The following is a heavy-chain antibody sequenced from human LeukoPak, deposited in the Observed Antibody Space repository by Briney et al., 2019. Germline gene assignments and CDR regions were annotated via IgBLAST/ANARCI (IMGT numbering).Heavy chain of an antibody. CDR2: INAGNGNT. CDR1: GYTFTNYA. CDR3: ARAEYSSGWSPFDY. D-gene: IGHD6-19*01. J-gene: IGHJ4*02. V-gene: IGHV1-3*01. Sequence: GASVKVSCKASGYTFTNYAMHWVRQAPGQRLEWMGWINAGNGNTKYSQKFQGRVTITTDTSASTAYMELSSLRSEDTAVYYCARAEYSSGWSPFDYWGQGTLVTVSS.